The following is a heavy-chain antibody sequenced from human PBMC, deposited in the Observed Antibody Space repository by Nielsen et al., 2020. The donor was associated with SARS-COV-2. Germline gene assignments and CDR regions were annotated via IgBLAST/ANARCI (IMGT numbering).Heavy chain of an antibody. CDR2: ISGDSSNT. CDR3: AKDMGFASGSSAFDY. J-gene: IGHJ4*02. CDR1: GFTFSNFA. D-gene: IGHD3-10*01. Sequence: GGSLRLSCAASGFTFSNFAMHWVRQAPGKGLEWITLISGDSSNTDYAESVRGRFLISRDNSKNSLYLQMNSLRAEDTALYYCAKDMGFASGSSAFDYWGQGALVTVSS. V-gene: IGHV3-43*02.